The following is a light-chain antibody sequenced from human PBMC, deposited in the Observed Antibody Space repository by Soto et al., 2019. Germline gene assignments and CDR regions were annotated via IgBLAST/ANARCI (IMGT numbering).Light chain of an antibody. CDR2: DVS. J-gene: IGLJ1*01. CDR1: SGDIGDYNY. Sequence: SVLTQPASVSGSPGQSITISCVGTSGDIGDYNYVSWYQQHPGKVPKVIIYDVSNRPSGVSYRFSGTKSGNTASLTVSGLQVEDEAEYYCCSYTRSGTLIFGSWTKV. V-gene: IGLV2-14*01. CDR3: CSYTRSGTLI.